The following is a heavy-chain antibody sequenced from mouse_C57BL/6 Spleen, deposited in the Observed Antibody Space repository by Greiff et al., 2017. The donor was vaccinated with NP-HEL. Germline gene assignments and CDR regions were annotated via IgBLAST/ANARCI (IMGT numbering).Heavy chain of an antibody. D-gene: IGHD1-1*01. Sequence: DVMLVESGGGLVKPGGSLKLSCAASGFTFSDYGMHWVRQAPEKGLEWVAYISSGSSTIYYADTVKGRFTISRDNAKNTLFLQMTSLRSEDTAMYYCATAGYYGSSFDYWGQGTTLTVSS. CDR3: ATAGYYGSSFDY. V-gene: IGHV5-17*01. CDR1: GFTFSDYG. J-gene: IGHJ2*01. CDR2: ISSGSSTI.